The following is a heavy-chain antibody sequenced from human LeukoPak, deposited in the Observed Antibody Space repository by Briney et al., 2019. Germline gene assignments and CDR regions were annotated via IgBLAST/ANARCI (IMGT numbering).Heavy chain of an antibody. CDR3: ARGEGATNWFDP. D-gene: IGHD1-26*01. CDR2: IYYSGST. J-gene: IGHJ5*02. Sequence: SETLSLTCTVSGGSISSSSYYWGWIRQPPGKGLEWIGSIYYSGSTYYNPSLKSRVTISVDTSKNQFSLKLSSVTAADTAVYYCARGEGATNWFDPWGQGTLVTVSS. CDR1: GGSISSSSYY. V-gene: IGHV4-39*01.